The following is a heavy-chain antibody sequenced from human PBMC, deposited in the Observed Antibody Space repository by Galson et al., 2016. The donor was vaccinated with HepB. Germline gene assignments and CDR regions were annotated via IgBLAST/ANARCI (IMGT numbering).Heavy chain of an antibody. CDR2: IYHTGST. CDR1: GGSISSSNW. D-gene: IGHD5-18*01. J-gene: IGHJ4*02. Sequence: SETLSLTCAVSGGSISSSNWWSWVRQPPGKGLEWIGDIYHTGSTKDNPSLESRVTTSVDKSKNQFSLNLSSVTAADTAVYYCARGYTYGQRDSWSQGTLVIVSS. V-gene: IGHV4-4*02. CDR3: ARGYTYGQRDS.